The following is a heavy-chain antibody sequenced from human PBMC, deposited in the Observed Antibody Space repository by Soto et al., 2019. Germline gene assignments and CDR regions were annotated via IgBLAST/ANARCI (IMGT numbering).Heavy chain of an antibody. CDR1: GFTFSSRW. D-gene: IGHD6-25*01. Sequence: EVRLVESGGGLVQPGGSLRLSCEASGFTFSSRWMTWVRQGPGKGLEWVANIHEDKNAKDYVDSVKGRFTISRDNAKNSLYLQMKSLRDDETAVYYCATHDGPAAAGLVLYFWGQGALVIVSS. V-gene: IGHV3-7*02. CDR2: IHEDKNAK. J-gene: IGHJ4*02. CDR3: ATHDGPAAAGLVLYF.